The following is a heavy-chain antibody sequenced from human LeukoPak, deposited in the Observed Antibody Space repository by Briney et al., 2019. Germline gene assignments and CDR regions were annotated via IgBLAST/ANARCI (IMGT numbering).Heavy chain of an antibody. J-gene: IGHJ4*02. Sequence: PSETLSLTCTVSGGSISSYYWSWIRQPAGKGLEWIGRIYTSGSTNYNPSPKSRVTMSVDTSKNQFSLKLSSVTAADTAVYYCARGSQPSYDYGGNSAVDYWGQGTLVTVSS. D-gene: IGHD4-23*01. CDR2: IYTSGST. CDR1: GGSISSYY. CDR3: ARGSQPSYDYGGNSAVDY. V-gene: IGHV4-4*07.